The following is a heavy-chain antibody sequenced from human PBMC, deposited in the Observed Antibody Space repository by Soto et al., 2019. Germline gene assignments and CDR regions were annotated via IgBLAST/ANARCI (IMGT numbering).Heavy chain of an antibody. J-gene: IGHJ4*02. CDR3: AKESGGGVCPGY. CDR1: GFTFSSYG. CDR2: ISYDGSNK. D-gene: IGHD2-8*01. Sequence: PGGSLRLSCAASGFTFSSYGMHWVRQAPGKGLEWVAVISYDGSNKYYADSVKGRFTISRDNSKNTLYLQMNSLRAEDTAVYYCAKESGGGVCPGYWGQGTLVTVSS. V-gene: IGHV3-30*18.